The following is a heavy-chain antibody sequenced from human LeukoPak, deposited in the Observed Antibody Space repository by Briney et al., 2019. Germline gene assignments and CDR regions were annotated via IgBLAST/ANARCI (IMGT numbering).Heavy chain of an antibody. CDR1: GFTFSSYG. D-gene: IGHD4-17*01. J-gene: IGHJ4*02. CDR2: ISGSGGST. V-gene: IGHV3-23*01. CDR3: TTDPGGAQRPLVDY. Sequence: GGSLRLSCAASGFTFSSYGMSWVRQAPGKGLEWVSAISGSGGSTYYADSVKGRFTISRDNSKNTLYLQMNSLRAEDTAVYYCTTDPGGAQRPLVDYWGQGTLVTVSS.